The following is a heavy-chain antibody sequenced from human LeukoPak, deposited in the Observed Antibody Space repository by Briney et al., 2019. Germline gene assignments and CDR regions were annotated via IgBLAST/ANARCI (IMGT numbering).Heavy chain of an antibody. V-gene: IGHV3-7*03. CDR3: ARDPYRFAFDI. Sequence: GGSLRLSCAASGFTFSSHSMNWVRQAPGQGLEWVANINVDGTAEYYVDSVKGRFTISRDNAKNSLYLQMNSLRAEDTAVYYCARDPYRFAFDIWGQGTVVLVSS. J-gene: IGHJ3*02. CDR2: INVDGTAE. D-gene: IGHD1-26*01. CDR1: GFTFSSHS.